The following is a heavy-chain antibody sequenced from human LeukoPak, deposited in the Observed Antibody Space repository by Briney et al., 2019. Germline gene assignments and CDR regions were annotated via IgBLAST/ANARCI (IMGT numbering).Heavy chain of an antibody. CDR3: ARRGRERVVPGFDY. V-gene: IGHV3-21*01. CDR2: ISSSSSYI. CDR1: GFTSSSYS. Sequence: GSLRLSCAASGFTSSSYSMNWVRQAPGKGLEWVSSISSSSSYIYYADSVKGRFTISRDNAKNSLYLQMNSLRAEDTAVYYCARRGRERVVPGFDYWGQGTLVTVSS. J-gene: IGHJ4*02. D-gene: IGHD2-2*01.